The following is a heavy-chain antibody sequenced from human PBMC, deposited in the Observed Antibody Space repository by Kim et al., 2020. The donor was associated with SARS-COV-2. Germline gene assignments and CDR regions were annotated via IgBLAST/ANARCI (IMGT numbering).Heavy chain of an antibody. D-gene: IGHD2-8*01. J-gene: IGHJ4*01. CDR3: ARGLQTKADY. Sequence: SETLSLTCAVYGGSFSGYYWSWIRQPPGKGLEWIGEINHSGSTNYNPSLKSRVTISVDTSKNQFSLKLSSVTAADTAVYYCARGLQTKADYWGHGTLVTV. V-gene: IGHV4-34*01. CDR2: INHSGST. CDR1: GGSFSGYY.